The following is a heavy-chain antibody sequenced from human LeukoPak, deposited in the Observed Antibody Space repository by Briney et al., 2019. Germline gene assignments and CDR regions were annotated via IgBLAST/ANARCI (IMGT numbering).Heavy chain of an antibody. V-gene: IGHV3-30-3*01. CDR1: EFTFSSYT. Sequence: GGSLRLSCAASEFTFSSYTMHWVRQAPGKGLEWVALISYDGSNKYYADSVKGRFTISRDNSKKTLLLQTNSLRAEDTAMYYCARDWRAFCGGDCFGFLDYWGQGTLVTVSS. CDR2: ISYDGSNK. D-gene: IGHD2-21*02. J-gene: IGHJ4*02. CDR3: ARDWRAFCGGDCFGFLDY.